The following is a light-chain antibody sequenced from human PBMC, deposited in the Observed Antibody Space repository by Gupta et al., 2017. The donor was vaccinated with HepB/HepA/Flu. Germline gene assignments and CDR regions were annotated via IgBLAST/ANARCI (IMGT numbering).Light chain of an antibody. CDR1: SSNIGSNY. Sequence: QSVLTQPPSASGTPGQRVTISCSGSSSNIGSNYVYWYQQLPGTAPKLLIYRNNQRPSGVPDRFSCAKSGTSASLAISGLRYEDEADYYCAAGDDSLSALWIFGTGTKVTVL. CDR2: RNN. J-gene: IGLJ1*01. V-gene: IGLV1-47*01. CDR3: AAGDDSLSALWI.